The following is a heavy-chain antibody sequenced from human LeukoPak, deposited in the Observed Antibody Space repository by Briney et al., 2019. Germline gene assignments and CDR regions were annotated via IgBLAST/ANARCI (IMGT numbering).Heavy chain of an antibody. Sequence: PGGSLRLSCAASGFTFSSYGMHWVRQAPGKGLEWVAVIWYDGSNKYYADSVKGRFTISRDNSKNTLYLQMNSLRAEDTAVYYCARVPDYYGSSGYYDYWGQGTLVTVSS. CDR1: GFTFSSYG. J-gene: IGHJ4*02. D-gene: IGHD3-22*01. V-gene: IGHV3-33*01. CDR3: ARVPDYYGSSGYYDY. CDR2: IWYDGSNK.